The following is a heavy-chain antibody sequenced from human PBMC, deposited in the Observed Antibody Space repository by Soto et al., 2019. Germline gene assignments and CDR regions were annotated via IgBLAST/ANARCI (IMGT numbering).Heavy chain of an antibody. CDR2: IYYSGST. CDR3: ARDKLYCSGGSCYPYYFDY. Sequence: PSETLSLTCTVSGGSISSYYWNWIRLPPGKGLEWIGYIYYSGSTNYNPSLKSRVTISVGTSKNQFSLKLSSVTAADTAVYYCARDKLYCSGGSCYPYYFDYWGQGTLVTVSS. CDR1: GGSISSYY. V-gene: IGHV4-59*01. D-gene: IGHD2-15*01. J-gene: IGHJ4*02.